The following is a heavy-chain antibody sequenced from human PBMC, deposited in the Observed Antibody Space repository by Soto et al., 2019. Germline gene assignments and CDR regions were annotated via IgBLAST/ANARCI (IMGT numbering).Heavy chain of an antibody. V-gene: IGHV3-23*01. J-gene: IGHJ6*02. CDR2: MSGSGSGT. Sequence: DVQLLESVGGLVQPGGSLRLSCAASGFRFSTYDMSWVRQAPGKGLEWVSVMSGSGSGTYYAESVKGRFTISRDNSKNTLYLQMNSLRAEDTAVYYCVRQAKLTTVTENVGYSYGLDVWGQGTTVTVSS. CDR3: VRQAKLTTVTENVGYSYGLDV. D-gene: IGHD4-4*01. CDR1: GFRFSTYD.